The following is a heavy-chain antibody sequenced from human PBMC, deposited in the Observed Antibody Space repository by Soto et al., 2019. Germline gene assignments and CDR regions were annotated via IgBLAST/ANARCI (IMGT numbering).Heavy chain of an antibody. CDR1: GYSFTSYW. J-gene: IGHJ6*02. CDR3: ARGGITIFRTYGMDV. V-gene: IGHV5-51*01. D-gene: IGHD3-9*01. Sequence: PGESLKISCKGSGYSFTSYWIGWVRQMPGKGLEWMGIIYPGGSDARYSPSFQGQVTISADKSISTAYLQWSSLKASDTAMYYCARGGITIFRTYGMDVWAKGPRSPSP. CDR2: IYPGGSDA.